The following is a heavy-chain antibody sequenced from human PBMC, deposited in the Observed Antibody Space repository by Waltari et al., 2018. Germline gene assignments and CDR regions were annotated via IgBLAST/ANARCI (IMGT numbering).Heavy chain of an antibody. Sequence: EVHLVESGGGLVKPGGSLRLSCAASGFTFSKVWMRWVRQAPGKGLEWVGRIRSQIDGGTTDYAAPVRGRFTISRDDSKQTLYLQMTSLKTDDTAVYYCTSDLDRDPLAKYFVGYWGQGALVTFSS. J-gene: IGHJ4*02. D-gene: IGHD3-9*01. CDR3: TSDLDRDPLAKYFVGY. CDR1: GFTFSKVW. V-gene: IGHV3-15*01. CDR2: IRSQIDGGTT.